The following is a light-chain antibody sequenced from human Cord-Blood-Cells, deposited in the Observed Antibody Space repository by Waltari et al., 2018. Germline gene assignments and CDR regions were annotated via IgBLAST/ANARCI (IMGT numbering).Light chain of an antibody. V-gene: IGKV2-29*02. J-gene: IGKJ1*01. CDR1: QSLLHSDGKTY. CDR2: EVS. CDR3: MQGIHLPRT. Sequence: DIVMTQTPLSLSVTPGQPASISCKSSQSLLHSDGKTYLYWYRQQPGQSPQLRIYEVSSRFSEVPERFRGKGSGTDFTLKISRVEAEDVGVYYCMQGIHLPRTFGQGTKVEIK.